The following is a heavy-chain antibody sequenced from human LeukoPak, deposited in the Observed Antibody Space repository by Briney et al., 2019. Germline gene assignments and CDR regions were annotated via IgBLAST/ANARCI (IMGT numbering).Heavy chain of an antibody. D-gene: IGHD6-13*01. J-gene: IGHJ5*02. Sequence: RGSLRLSCAASGFTFTSYGMHWVRHAPGKGLEWVAFILYEGSNKYYADSVKGRFSSSRVNSKNTLYLQMNRLRAEDTAVYYCANDGKDYSSSLRWFDPWGQGTLVTVSA. V-gene: IGHV3-30*02. CDR1: GFTFTSYG. CDR2: ILYEGSNK. CDR3: ANDGKDYSSSLRWFDP.